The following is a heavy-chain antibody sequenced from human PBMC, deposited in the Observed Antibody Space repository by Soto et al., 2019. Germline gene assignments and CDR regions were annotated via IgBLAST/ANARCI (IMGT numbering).Heavy chain of an antibody. J-gene: IGHJ5*02. CDR3: ARLYGSGQWNWFDP. V-gene: IGHV5-51*01. CDR2: IYPHDSDT. D-gene: IGHD3-10*01. CDR1: GYSFISYW. Sequence: GESLKISCKGSGYSFISYWIGWVRQMPGRGLEWMGIIYPHDSDTRYSPSFQGQVTISADKSISTAYLQWSSLKASDSAMYYCARLYGSGQWNWFDPWGQGALVTVSS.